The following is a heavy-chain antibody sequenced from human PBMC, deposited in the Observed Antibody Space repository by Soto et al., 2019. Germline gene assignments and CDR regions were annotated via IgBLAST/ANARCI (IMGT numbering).Heavy chain of an antibody. Sequence: EVQLVESGGGLVQPGGSLRLSCAASGFTFSSYWMHWVRQAPGKGLVWVSRINSDGSSTSYADSVKGRFTISRDNAKNTLYLQMNSLRAEDTAVYYCARGMGWSGNDAFDIWGQGTMVTVSS. J-gene: IGHJ3*02. D-gene: IGHD3-3*01. V-gene: IGHV3-74*01. CDR1: GFTFSSYW. CDR2: INSDGSST. CDR3: ARGMGWSGNDAFDI.